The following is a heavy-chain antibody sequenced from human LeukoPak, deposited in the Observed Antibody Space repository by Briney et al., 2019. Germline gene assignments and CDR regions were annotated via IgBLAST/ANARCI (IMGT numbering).Heavy chain of an antibody. J-gene: IGHJ6*02. V-gene: IGHV3-30*18. Sequence: GGSLRLSCAASGFTFSRYGMHWVRQAPGKGLEWVAVISYLGDDQFYAESVKGRFTISRDNSKNTVFLQMNSLRGEDTAVYYCAKDRSSGPHYYYGMDVWGRGTTVIVS. CDR2: ISYLGDDQ. D-gene: IGHD6-25*01. CDR3: AKDRSSGPHYYYGMDV. CDR1: GFTFSRYG.